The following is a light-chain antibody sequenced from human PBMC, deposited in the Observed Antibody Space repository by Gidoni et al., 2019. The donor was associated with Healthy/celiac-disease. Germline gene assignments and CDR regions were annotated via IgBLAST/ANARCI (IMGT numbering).Light chain of an antibody. CDR2: GAS. J-gene: IGKJ4*01. CDR1: QSVSSSY. CDR3: QQYGSSPS. V-gene: IGKV3-20*01. Sequence: EIVLTQSPGTLSLSPGERATLSCRASQSVSSSYLAWYQQKPGQAPRLLSYGASSRATGIPHRFSGSGSGTDFTLTISRLEPEDVAVYYCQQYGSSPSFGGGTKVEIK.